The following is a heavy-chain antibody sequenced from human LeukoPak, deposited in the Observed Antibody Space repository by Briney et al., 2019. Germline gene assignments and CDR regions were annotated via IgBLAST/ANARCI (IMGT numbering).Heavy chain of an antibody. CDR2: ISAYNGNT. CDR1: GYTFTSYD. CDR3: ARGQYCSSSSCYLNYYYGMDV. Sequence: ASVKVSCKASGYTFTSYDISWVRQAPGQGLEWMGWISAYNGNTTYAQKLQGRVTMTTDTSTSTAYMELRSLRPDDTAVYYCARGQYCSSSSCYLNYYYGMDVWGQGTTVTVSS. J-gene: IGHJ6*02. V-gene: IGHV1-18*01. D-gene: IGHD2-2*01.